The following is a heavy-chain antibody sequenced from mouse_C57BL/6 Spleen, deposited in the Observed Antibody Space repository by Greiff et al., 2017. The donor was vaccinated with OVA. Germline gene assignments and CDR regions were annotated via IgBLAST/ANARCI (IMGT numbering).Heavy chain of an antibody. V-gene: IGHV1-52*01. J-gene: IGHJ1*03. Sequence: VQLQQPGAELVRPGSSVKLSCKASGYTFTSYWMHWVKQRPIQGLEWIGNIDPSDSETHYNQKFKDKATLTVDKSSSTAYMQRSSLTSEDSAVYYCARSDYSNPYWYFDVWGTGTTVTVSS. CDR1: GYTFTSYW. CDR3: ARSDYSNPYWYFDV. D-gene: IGHD2-5*01. CDR2: IDPSDSET.